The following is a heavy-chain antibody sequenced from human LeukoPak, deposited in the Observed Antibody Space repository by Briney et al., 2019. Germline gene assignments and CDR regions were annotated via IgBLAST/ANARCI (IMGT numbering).Heavy chain of an antibody. CDR2: TYYSGST. Sequence: SETLSLTCTVSGGSISSSSYYWGWIRQPPGKGLEWIGNTYYSGSTHYNPSLKSRVTISVDTSKNQFSLRLSSVTAADTAVFYCVRGLETAYDYWGQETLVTVSS. CDR1: GGSISSSSYY. J-gene: IGHJ4*02. CDR3: VRGLETAYDY. D-gene: IGHD5-24*01. V-gene: IGHV4-39*01.